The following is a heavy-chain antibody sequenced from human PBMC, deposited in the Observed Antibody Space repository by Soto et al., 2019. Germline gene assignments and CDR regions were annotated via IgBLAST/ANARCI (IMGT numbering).Heavy chain of an antibody. D-gene: IGHD3-16*02. J-gene: IGHJ6*02. CDR3: AKGSFSGWGSYPQEDYYYGMDV. V-gene: IGHV3-30*18. Sequence: GGSLRLSCAASGFTFSSYGMHWVRQAPGKGLEWVAVISYDGSNKCYADSVKGRFTISRDNSKNTLYLQMNSLRAEDTAVYYCAKGSFSGWGSYPQEDYYYGMDVWGQGTMVTVSS. CDR2: ISYDGSNK. CDR1: GFTFSSYG.